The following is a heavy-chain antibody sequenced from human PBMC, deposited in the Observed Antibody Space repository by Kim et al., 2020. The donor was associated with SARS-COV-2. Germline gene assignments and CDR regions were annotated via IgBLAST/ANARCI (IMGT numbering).Heavy chain of an antibody. V-gene: IGHV3-23*01. J-gene: IGHJ5*02. D-gene: IGHD3-3*01. CDR3: TKDIGDFWTGFDT. Sequence: CHADAVKGRFTISRENSKNTLSLQMNSLGADDTALYYCTKDIGDFWTGFDTWGRGTLVTVSS.